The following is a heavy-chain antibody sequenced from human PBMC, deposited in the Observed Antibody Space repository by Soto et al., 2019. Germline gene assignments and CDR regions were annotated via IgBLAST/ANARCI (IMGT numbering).Heavy chain of an antibody. Sequence: SETLSLTCAVYGGSFSGYYWSWIRQPPGKGLEWIGEINHSGSTNYNPSLKSRVTISVDTSKNQFSLKLSSVTAADTAVYYCAGVPSSWYSAGYGMDVWGQGTTVTVSS. CDR1: GGSFSGYY. D-gene: IGHD6-13*01. V-gene: IGHV4-34*01. J-gene: IGHJ6*02. CDR3: AGVPSSWYSAGYGMDV. CDR2: INHSGST.